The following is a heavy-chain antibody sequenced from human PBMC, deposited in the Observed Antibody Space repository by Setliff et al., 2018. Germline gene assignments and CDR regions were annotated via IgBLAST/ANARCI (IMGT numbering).Heavy chain of an antibody. CDR1: GGSISSDY. J-gene: IGHJ3*02. Sequence: PSETLSLTCTVSGGSISSDYWSWIRQPPGKGLEWIGYIYYSGSTNYSPSLKSRVTISVDTSKKQLSLKLSSVTAADTAVYYCARSLDCTGGSCYPNDAFDIWGQGTMVTVSS. V-gene: IGHV4-59*01. CDR2: IYYSGST. D-gene: IGHD2-15*01. CDR3: ARSLDCTGGSCYPNDAFDI.